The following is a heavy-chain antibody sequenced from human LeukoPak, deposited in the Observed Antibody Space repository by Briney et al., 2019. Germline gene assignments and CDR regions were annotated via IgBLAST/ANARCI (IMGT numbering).Heavy chain of an antibody. J-gene: IGHJ5*02. CDR2: INHSGST. CDR3: ARAPTSSSWYTWFDP. D-gene: IGHD6-13*01. CDR1: GGSFSGYY. Sequence: SETLSLTRAVYGGSFSGYYWSWIRQPPGKWLEWIGEINHSGSTNYNPSLKSRVTISVDTSKNQFSLKLSSVTAADTAVYYCARAPTSSSWYTWFDPWGQGTLVTVSS. V-gene: IGHV4-34*01.